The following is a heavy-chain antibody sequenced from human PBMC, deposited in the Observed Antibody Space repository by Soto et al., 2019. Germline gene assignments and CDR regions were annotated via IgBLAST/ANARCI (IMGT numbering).Heavy chain of an antibody. CDR1: GGSISGGGYY. CDR2: IYYSGST. J-gene: IGHJ6*03. V-gene: IGHV4-31*03. Sequence: PSETLSLTCTVSGGSISGGGYYWSWIRQHPGKGLEWIGYIYYSGSTYYNPSLKSRVTISVDTSKNQFSLKLSSVTAADTAVYYCAREDWGYGYYYYMDVWGKGTTVTVSS. CDR3: AREDWGYGYYYYMDV. D-gene: IGHD5-18*01.